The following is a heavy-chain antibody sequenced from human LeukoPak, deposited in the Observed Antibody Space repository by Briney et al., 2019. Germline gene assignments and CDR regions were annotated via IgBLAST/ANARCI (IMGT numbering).Heavy chain of an antibody. Sequence: PSETLSLTCTVSGGSISSGGYYWSWIRQPPGKGLEWIGYIYHSGSTYYNPSLKSRVTISVDRSKNQFSLKLSSVTAADTAVYYCARGGLGGSSWFDYWGQGTLVTVSS. J-gene: IGHJ4*02. CDR3: ARGGLGGSSWFDY. D-gene: IGHD1-26*01. V-gene: IGHV4-30-2*01. CDR1: GGSISSGGYY. CDR2: IYHSGST.